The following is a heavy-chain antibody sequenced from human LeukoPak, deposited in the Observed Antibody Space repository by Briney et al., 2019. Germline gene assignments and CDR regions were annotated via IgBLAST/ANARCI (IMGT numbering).Heavy chain of an antibody. D-gene: IGHD4/OR15-4a*01. CDR2: INHSGRT. CDR1: GGSFSGYY. J-gene: IGHJ4*02. CDR3: ARGFRAMVDY. Sequence: SETLSLTCAVYGGSFSGYYWSWVRQTPGKGREWIGEINHSGRTNYNPSLKRRVNISVEKNKNKFSLKLSSVTAADTAVYYCARGFRAMVDYWGQGTLVTVSS. V-gene: IGHV4-34*01.